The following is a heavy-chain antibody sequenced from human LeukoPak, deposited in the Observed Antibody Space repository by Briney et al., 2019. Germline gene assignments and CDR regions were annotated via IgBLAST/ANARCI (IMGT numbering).Heavy chain of an antibody. CDR1: GGTFA. V-gene: IGHV1-69*01. CDR2: IIPIYGTT. Sequence: SVKVSCKASGGTFAISWVRQAPGQGLEWMGGIIPIYGTTNYAQKFQGRVTINADESTSTAYMEVGSLTSEDTAVYYCTRDLKLYSSSSNYFDYWGQGTLVTVSS. J-gene: IGHJ4*02. CDR3: TRDLKLYSSSSNYFDY. D-gene: IGHD6-6*01.